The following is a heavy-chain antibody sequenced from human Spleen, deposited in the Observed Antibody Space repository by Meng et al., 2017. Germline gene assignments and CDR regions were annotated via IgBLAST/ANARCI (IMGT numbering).Heavy chain of an antibody. D-gene: IGHD2-2*01. CDR3: TRDGHSDCSRTSCFDY. Sequence: QGQRVTSGSEWRQPGAPFTVSGYAAVYTFTISEINWPRQAPGQWRDGMGWIDNNTGSPRYAQGFKGRLVFSSDTSVSTAYLEISGLKADDTAVYYCTRDGHSDCSRTSCFDYWGQGTLVTVSS. CDR1: VYTFTISE. CDR2: IDNNTGSP. V-gene: IGHV7-4-1*02. J-gene: IGHJ4*02.